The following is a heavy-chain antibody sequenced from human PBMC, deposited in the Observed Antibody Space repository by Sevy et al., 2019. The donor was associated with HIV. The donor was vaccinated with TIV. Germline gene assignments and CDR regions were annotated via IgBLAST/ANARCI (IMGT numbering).Heavy chain of an antibody. CDR2: IKHDGNEK. V-gene: IGHV3-7*01. D-gene: IGHD6-19*01. CDR1: GFIFSDYW. CDR3: AREAVAGRSGPWKADYYYAGMDV. J-gene: IGHJ6*02. Sequence: GGSLRLSCVASGFIFSDYWMTWVRQAPGKGLEWVANIKHDGNEKYYMDSAKGRFTISRDNAKNSVYLQVNSLRAEDTAVYYCAREAVAGRSGPWKADYYYAGMDVWGQGTTVTVSS.